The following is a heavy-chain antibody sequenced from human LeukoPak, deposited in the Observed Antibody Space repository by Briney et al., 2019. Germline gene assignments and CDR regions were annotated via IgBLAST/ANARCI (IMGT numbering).Heavy chain of an antibody. CDR3: ARVNPYSSSWYYFDY. J-gene: IGHJ4*02. Sequence: SETLSLTCTVSGYSISSGYYWGWIRQPPGKGLEWIGSIYHSGSTYYNPSLKSRVTISVDTSKNQFSLKLSSVTAADTAVYYCARVNPYSSSWYYFDYWGQGTLVTVSS. CDR1: GYSISSGYY. CDR2: IYHSGST. V-gene: IGHV4-38-2*02. D-gene: IGHD6-13*01.